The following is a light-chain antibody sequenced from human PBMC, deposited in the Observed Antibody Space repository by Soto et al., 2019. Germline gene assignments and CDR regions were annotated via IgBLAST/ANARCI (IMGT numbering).Light chain of an antibody. CDR1: QGGSRK. CDR2: GAS. Sequence: SQSLATLSVNPGARVTFSCMASQGGSRKLAWYQHKPGQAPKLLISGASNGATGIPDRFSGSGSGTEFTLTISRLQAEDCALYYCQQYHTWPITFGGRSKPDIK. J-gene: IGKJ4*01. V-gene: IGKV3-15*01. CDR3: QQYHTWPIT.